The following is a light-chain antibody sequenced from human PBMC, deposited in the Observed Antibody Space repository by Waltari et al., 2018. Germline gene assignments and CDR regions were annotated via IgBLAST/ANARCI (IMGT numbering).Light chain of an antibody. J-gene: IGLJ7*01. CDR1: NIGDNK. V-gene: IGLV3-21*04. CDR2: YES. CDR3: QVWDVTNDHHI. Sequence: SYVLTQAPSVSVAPGKTARITCGGDNIGDNKVPWYQTKPGQAPVVVISYESDRPSGIPERFSGSNSENTATLTINRVEAGDEADYYCQVWDVTNDHHIFGGGTQLTVL.